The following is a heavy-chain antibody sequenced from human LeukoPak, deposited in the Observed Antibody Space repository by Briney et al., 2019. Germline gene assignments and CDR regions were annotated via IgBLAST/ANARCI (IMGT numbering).Heavy chain of an antibody. CDR2: ISGSGSIT. Sequence: GGSLRLSCAAAGFTFSDYYMTWIRQTPGRGLEWVSYISGSGSITYYGESVKGRFTISRDNAKNSLYLQMNSLRGEDTAVYFCARYFGNSHGRHEYYMDVWGKGTTVTVSS. J-gene: IGHJ6*03. CDR3: ARYFGNSHGRHEYYMDV. V-gene: IGHV3-11*04. D-gene: IGHD5-18*01. CDR1: GFTFSDYY.